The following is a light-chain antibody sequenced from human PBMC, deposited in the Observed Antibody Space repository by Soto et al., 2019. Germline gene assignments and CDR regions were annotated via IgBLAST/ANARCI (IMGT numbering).Light chain of an antibody. CDR2: DTS. CDR1: TGAVTSGHY. CDR3: LLSYSGARFWV. V-gene: IGLV7-46*01. J-gene: IGLJ3*02. Sequence: QAVVTQEPSLTVSPGGTVTLTCGSSTGAVTSGHYPYWFQQKPGQAPRTLIYDTSNKHSWTPARFSGSLPGGKAALTLSGAQPEDEAEYYCLLSYSGARFWVFGGGTKLTVL.